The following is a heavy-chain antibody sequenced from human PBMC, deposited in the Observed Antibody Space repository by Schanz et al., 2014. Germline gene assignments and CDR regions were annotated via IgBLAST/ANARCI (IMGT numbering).Heavy chain of an antibody. CDR2: ISSGSSYA. CDR3: ARLPVGYGSGIWDV. CDR1: EFTFSSYK. D-gene: IGHD3-10*01. V-gene: IGHV3-21*04. J-gene: IGHJ6*02. Sequence: EVQLVESGGGLVKPGGSLRLSCEASEFTFSSYKMNWVRQAPGKGLEWVSDISSGSSYANYADSVKGRFTISRDNAKNSLYLQMNGLGAEDTAVYCWARLPVGYGSGIWDVWGQGTSVTVSS.